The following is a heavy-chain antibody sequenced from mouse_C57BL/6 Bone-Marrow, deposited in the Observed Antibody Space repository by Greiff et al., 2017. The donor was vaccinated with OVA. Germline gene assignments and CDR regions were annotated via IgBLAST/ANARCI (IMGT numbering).Heavy chain of an antibody. Sequence: EVKLMESGGGLVQPKGSLKLSCAASGFSFNTYAMNWVRQAPGKGLEWVARIRSKSNNYATYYADSVKDRFTISRDDSESMLYLQMNNLKTEDTAMYYCGRDSSGYFDYWGQGTTLTVSS. J-gene: IGHJ2*01. CDR3: GRDSSGYFDY. D-gene: IGHD3-2*02. CDR2: IRSKSNNYAT. CDR1: GFSFNTYA. V-gene: IGHV10-1*01.